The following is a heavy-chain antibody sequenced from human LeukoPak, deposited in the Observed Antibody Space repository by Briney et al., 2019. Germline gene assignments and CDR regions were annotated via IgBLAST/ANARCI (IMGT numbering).Heavy chain of an antibody. CDR2: ITSKTDGRTT. CDR1: GFTFSNAW. CDR3: PRQSDY. Sequence: GGSLRLSCAASGFTFSNAWMSWVRQAPGKGLEWVGRITSKTDGRTTDYAAPVKGRLTIPRDESKNTLYLKMISLKTRDPAVYYSPRQSDYWGQGTLVAVSS. J-gene: IGHJ4*02. V-gene: IGHV3-15*05.